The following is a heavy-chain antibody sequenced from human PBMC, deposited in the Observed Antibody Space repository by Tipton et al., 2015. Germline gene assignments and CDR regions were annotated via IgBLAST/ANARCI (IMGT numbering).Heavy chain of an antibody. J-gene: IGHJ3*02. CDR3: ARDFLYSGFYALDI. Sequence: LRLSCTVSGDSVSSDLYYWHWIRRPPGKGLEWIGSIYSSVNTHFTTNYNPSLKSRVTISVDTSKNHFSLILTSVTAADTAVYYCARDFLYSGFYALDIWGQGRMVTVSS. CDR2: IYSSVNT. D-gene: IGHD5-12*01. V-gene: IGHV4-61*03. CDR1: GDSVSSDLYY.